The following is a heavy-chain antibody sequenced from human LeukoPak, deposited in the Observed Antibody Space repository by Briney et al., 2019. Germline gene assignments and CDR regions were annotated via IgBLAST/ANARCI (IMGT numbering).Heavy chain of an antibody. CDR1: GYTCTSYA. CDR3: ARGGEPWFGELLPHDY. V-gene: IGHV7-4-1*02. Sequence: GASVKVSCKASGYTCTSYAMNWVRHAPGQGLEWMGWINTNTGNPTYAQGFTGRFVISLDTSVSTAYLQISSLKAEDTAVYYCARGGEPWFGELLPHDYWGQGTLVTVSS. D-gene: IGHD3-10*01. CDR2: INTNTGNP. J-gene: IGHJ4*02.